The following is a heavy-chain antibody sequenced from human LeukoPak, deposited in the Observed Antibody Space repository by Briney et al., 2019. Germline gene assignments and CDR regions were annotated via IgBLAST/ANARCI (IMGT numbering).Heavy chain of an antibody. CDR1: GYSFTNYA. CDR3: ARAFQSLGGLSLPDY. D-gene: IGHD3-16*02. Sequence: ASVKVSCKASGYSFTNYAMNWVRQAPGPGLELMGWIHPSTGNPTYAQGFTGRFVFSLDTSVSTTYLQISSLKAEDTAVYFCARAFQSLGGLSLPDYWGQGTLLTVSS. J-gene: IGHJ4*02. V-gene: IGHV7-4-1*02. CDR2: IHPSTGNP.